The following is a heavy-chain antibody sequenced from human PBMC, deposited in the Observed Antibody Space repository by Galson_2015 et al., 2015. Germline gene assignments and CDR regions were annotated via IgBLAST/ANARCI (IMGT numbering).Heavy chain of an antibody. CDR2: IWYDGSNK. Sequence: SLRLSVAGTGFTFGTYGLHWARQGPGKGLEWGAVIWYDGSNKYYADSVKGRFTISRDNSKNTLYLQMNSLRAEDTAVYYCVAIEQGYWGQGTLVTVSS. D-gene: IGHD5-12*01. V-gene: IGHV3-33*01. CDR3: VAIEQGY. CDR1: GFTFGTYG. J-gene: IGHJ4*02.